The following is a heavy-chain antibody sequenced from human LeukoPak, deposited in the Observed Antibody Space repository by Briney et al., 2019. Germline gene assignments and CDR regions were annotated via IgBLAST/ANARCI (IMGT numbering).Heavy chain of an antibody. CDR1: GFTFSSYW. CDR3: VRDSYYQPDY. D-gene: IGHD3-10*01. Sequence: GGSLRLSCVASGFTFSSYWMHWVRHGPGKGLVWVSRIISDGSSATYADSVKGRFTVSRDNAKNTMYLQMSSLRAEDTAVYYCVRDSYYQPDYWGQRTLVTVSS. V-gene: IGHV3-74*01. CDR2: IISDGSSA. J-gene: IGHJ4*02.